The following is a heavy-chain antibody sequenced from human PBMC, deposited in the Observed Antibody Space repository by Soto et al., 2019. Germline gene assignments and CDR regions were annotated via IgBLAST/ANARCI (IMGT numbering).Heavy chain of an antibody. V-gene: IGHV3-23*01. J-gene: IGHJ4*02. CDR2: ISHSGEST. Sequence: EVQLLESGGSLAQPGGSLRLSCAASGFTFSGYTMAWVRQAPGKGLEWVSTISHSGESTYYAESVKGRFTISRDNSKNTLYLQMNSLRGEDTAVYFCSKDGWENWGQGTLVTVAS. CDR3: SKDGWEN. D-gene: IGHD6-19*01. CDR1: GFTFSGYT.